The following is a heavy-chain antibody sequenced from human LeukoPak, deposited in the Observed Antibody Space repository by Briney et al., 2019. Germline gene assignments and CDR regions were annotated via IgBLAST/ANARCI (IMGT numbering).Heavy chain of an antibody. Sequence: GGSLRLSCAASGFTFSSYEMNWVRQAPGMGLEWVSYISSSGSTIYYADSVKGRFTISRDNAKNSLYLQMNSLRAEDTAVYYCAREWVAPYHDAFDIWGQGTMVTVSS. CDR3: AREWVAPYHDAFDI. CDR1: GFTFSSYE. D-gene: IGHD5-12*01. V-gene: IGHV3-48*03. J-gene: IGHJ3*02. CDR2: ISSSGSTI.